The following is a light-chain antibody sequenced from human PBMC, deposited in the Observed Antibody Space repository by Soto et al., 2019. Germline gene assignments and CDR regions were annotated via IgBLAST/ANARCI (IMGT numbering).Light chain of an antibody. J-gene: IGKJ1*01. CDR3: QQTYSTPPGT. Sequence: DIQMTQSPSSLSASVGDRVTITCRASQSISRFLNWYQQKSGKPPQLLIYAASSLQSGVPSRFSGSGSGTDFTLTISSLQPEDFVTYYCQQTYSTPPGTFGQGSKVEIK. CDR1: QSISRF. CDR2: AAS. V-gene: IGKV1-39*01.